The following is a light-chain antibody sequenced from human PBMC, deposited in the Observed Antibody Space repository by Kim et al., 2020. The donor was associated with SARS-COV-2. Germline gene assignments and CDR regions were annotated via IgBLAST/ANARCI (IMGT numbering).Light chain of an antibody. CDR1: QSISTY. J-gene: IGKJ4*01. CDR3: QQSHTAPLLS. CDR2: AAS. Sequence: DIQMTQSPSSLSASVGDRVTITCRASQSISTYLNWYQQKPGKAPKLLIYAASSLHSGAPSRFSGSGSGTDFTLTITSLQPEDFATYFCQQSHTAPLLSFGGGTKVDIK. V-gene: IGKV1-39*01.